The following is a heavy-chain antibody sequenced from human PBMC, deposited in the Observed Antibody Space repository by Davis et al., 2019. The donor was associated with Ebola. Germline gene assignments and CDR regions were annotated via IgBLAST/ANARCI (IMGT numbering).Heavy chain of an antibody. CDR2: IYTGDSDT. D-gene: IGHD2-8*02. CDR3: ASLRRTITGMDDTFDI. V-gene: IGHV5-51*01. Sequence: KVSCKASGYTFTRYWIVWVRQMPGKGLEWMGIIYTGDSDTRYSPSFRGQVTISADKSTKTAFLQWSSLKASDTAMYYCASLRRTITGMDDTFDIWGQGTMVTVSS. CDR1: GYTFTRYW. J-gene: IGHJ3*02.